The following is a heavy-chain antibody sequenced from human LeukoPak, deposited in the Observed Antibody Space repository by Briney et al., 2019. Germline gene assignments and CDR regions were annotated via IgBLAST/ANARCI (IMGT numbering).Heavy chain of an antibody. CDR2: INPSGGST. D-gene: IGHD3-22*01. V-gene: IGHV1-46*01. CDR1: GYTFTSYY. CDR3: ARERGYYDSTGNWGYFDY. J-gene: IGHJ4*02. Sequence: ASVKVSCKASGYTFTSYYMHWARQAPGQGLEWMGIINPSGGSTSYAQKFQGRVTMTRDMSTSTVYMELSSLRSEDTAVCYCARERGYYDSTGNWGYFDYWGQGTLVTVSS.